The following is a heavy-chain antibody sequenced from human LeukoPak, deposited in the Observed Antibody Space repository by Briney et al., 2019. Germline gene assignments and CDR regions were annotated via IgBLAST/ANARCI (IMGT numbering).Heavy chain of an antibody. J-gene: IGHJ3*02. V-gene: IGHV3-21*01. D-gene: IGHD2-2*01. Sequence: GGSLRLSCAASGFTFSSYSMNWVRQAPGKGLEWVSSISSSSSYIYYADSVKGRFTISRDNAKNSLYLQMNSLRAEDTAVYYCARAQEDIVVVPAASDAFDIWGQGTMVTVSS. CDR3: ARAQEDIVVVPAASDAFDI. CDR1: GFTFSSYS. CDR2: ISSSSSYI.